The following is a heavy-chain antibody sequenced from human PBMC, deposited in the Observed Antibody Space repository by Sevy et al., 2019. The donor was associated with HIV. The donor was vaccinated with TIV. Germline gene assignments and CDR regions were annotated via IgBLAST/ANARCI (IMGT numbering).Heavy chain of an antibody. D-gene: IGHD1-26*01. Sequence: GESLRLSCAASGFTFSSYSMNWVRQAPGKGLEWVSSISSSSSYIYYADSLKGRFTISRDNAKNSLYLQMNSLRAEDTAVYYCARDSGSYSPYYMDVWGKGTTVTVSS. CDR2: ISSSSSYI. J-gene: IGHJ6*03. CDR1: GFTFSSYS. V-gene: IGHV3-21*01. CDR3: ARDSGSYSPYYMDV.